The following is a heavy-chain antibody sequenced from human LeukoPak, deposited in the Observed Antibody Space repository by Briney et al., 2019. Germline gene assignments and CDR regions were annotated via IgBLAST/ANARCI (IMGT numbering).Heavy chain of an antibody. J-gene: IGHJ4*02. CDR1: GYSFPTYW. V-gene: IGHV5-51*01. CDR2: IYPGDSET. CDR3: ARKSRADY. Sequence: PGESLKISCKGSGYSFPTYWIGWVRQMPGKGLECMGIIYPGDSETRYSPSFQGQVTISADKSISTAYLQWSRLKASDTAMYYCARKSRADYWGQGTLVTVSS.